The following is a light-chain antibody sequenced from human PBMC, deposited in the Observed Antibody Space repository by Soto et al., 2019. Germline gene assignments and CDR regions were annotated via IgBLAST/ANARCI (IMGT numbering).Light chain of an antibody. J-gene: IGKJ5*01. CDR2: LGS. Sequence: IVMTQSPDSVAVSLGERATSNCKSSQIILFSSNNKNYLDWYTQKPGQSPQLLIYLGSNRASGVPDRFSGSGSGTDFTLKISRVEAADVGVYYCMQALQSLTFGQGTRLEIK. V-gene: IGKV2-28*01. CDR1: QIILFSSNNKNY. CDR3: MQALQSLT.